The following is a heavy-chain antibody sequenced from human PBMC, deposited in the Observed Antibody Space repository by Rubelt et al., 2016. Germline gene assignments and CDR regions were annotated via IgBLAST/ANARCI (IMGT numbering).Heavy chain of an antibody. D-gene: IGHD3-16*02. CDR3: YRRGLHYAADY. Sequence: QLQLQESGPGLVKPSETLSLTCTVSGGSISSSSYYWGWIRQPPGKGLEWIGCIYYSGSTYYNPSLKSRVTISIDTSKNQFPVKLTSVAAADTAVDYCYRRGLHYAADYWGQGTLVTVSS. CDR2: IYYSGST. CDR1: GGSISSSSYY. V-gene: IGHV4-39*01. J-gene: IGHJ4*02.